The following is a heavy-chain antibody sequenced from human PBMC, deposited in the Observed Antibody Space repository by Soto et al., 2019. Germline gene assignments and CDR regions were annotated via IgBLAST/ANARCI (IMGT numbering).Heavy chain of an antibody. Sequence: GRTRRLSCAASRFPLSSYAMSWDRQAPGKGLEGVSAPRGSGGSTYYGDSVKGRFTISRDKSKNTLYLQMNSLRAADTAVYYCAKRYYDFWGGPLAVDFMEVWGQGTTVTVSS. CDR3: AKRYYDFWGGPLAVDFMEV. V-gene: IGHV3-23*01. D-gene: IGHD3-3*01. CDR2: PRGSGGST. CDR1: RFPLSSYA. J-gene: IGHJ6*02.